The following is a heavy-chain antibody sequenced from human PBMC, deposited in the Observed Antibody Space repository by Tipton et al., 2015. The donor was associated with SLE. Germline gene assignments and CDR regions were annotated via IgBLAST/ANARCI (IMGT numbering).Heavy chain of an antibody. CDR1: GFTFSSYS. Sequence: SLRLSCAASGFTFSSYSMNWVRQAPGKGLEWVSSISSSSSYIYYADLVKGRFAISRDNAKNSLYLQMNSLRAEDTAVYYCARIGGAFDIWGQGTMVTVSS. CDR2: ISSSSSYI. V-gene: IGHV3-21*01. CDR3: ARIGGAFDI. J-gene: IGHJ3*02.